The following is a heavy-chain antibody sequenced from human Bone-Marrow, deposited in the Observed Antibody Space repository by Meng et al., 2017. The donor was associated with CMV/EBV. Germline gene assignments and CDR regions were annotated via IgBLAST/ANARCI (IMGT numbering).Heavy chain of an antibody. V-gene: IGHV1-69*10. J-gene: IGHJ4*02. D-gene: IGHD6-6*01. CDR1: GCTFSSYA. CDR3: AREEGVSSSSADPFDY. Sequence: SVKVSCKASGCTFSSYAISWVRQAPGQGLEWMGGIIPILGIANYAQKFQGRVTITADKSTSTAYMELSSLRSEDTAVYYCAREEGVSSSSADPFDYWGQGTLVAVSS. CDR2: IIPILGIA.